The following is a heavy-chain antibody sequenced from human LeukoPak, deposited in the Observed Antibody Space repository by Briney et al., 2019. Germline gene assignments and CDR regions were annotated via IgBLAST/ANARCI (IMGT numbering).Heavy chain of an antibody. D-gene: IGHD3-16*01. CDR1: GGSISSYY. Sequence: SETLSLTCTVSGGSISSYYWSWIRQPPGKGLEWIGYIYYSVYYSGSTNYNPSLKSRVTISVDTSKNQFSLKLTSVTAADTAVYYCARVGLDSHYYMDVWGKGTTVTVSS. J-gene: IGHJ6*03. CDR3: ARVGLDSHYYMDV. CDR2: IYYSVYYSGST. V-gene: IGHV4-59*01.